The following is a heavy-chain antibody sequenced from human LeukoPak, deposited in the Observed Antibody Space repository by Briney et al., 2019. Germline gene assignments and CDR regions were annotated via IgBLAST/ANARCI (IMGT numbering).Heavy chain of an antibody. V-gene: IGHV1-2*02. Sequence: ASVKVSCKASGYTFTGYYMHWVRQAPGQGLEWMGWINPNSGGTNYAQKFQGRVTMTRGTSISTAYMELSRLRSDDTAVYYCARDPGIAVAGTRQAGFDPWGQGTLVTVSS. CDR1: GYTFTGYY. D-gene: IGHD6-19*01. J-gene: IGHJ5*02. CDR2: INPNSGGT. CDR3: ARDPGIAVAGTRQAGFDP.